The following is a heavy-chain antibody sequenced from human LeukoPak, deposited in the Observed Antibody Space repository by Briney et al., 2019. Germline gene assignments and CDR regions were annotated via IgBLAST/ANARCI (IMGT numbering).Heavy chain of an antibody. CDR3: ARDFIVGAND. CDR1: DFTFSSYW. D-gene: IGHD1-26*01. CDR2: ISSSSSYI. Sequence: GRSLRLSCAASDFTFSSYWMHWVRQAPGKGLEWVSSISSSSSYIYYADSVKGRFTISRDNAKNSLYLQMNSLRAEDTAVYYCARDFIVGANDWGQGTLVTVSS. V-gene: IGHV3-21*01. J-gene: IGHJ4*02.